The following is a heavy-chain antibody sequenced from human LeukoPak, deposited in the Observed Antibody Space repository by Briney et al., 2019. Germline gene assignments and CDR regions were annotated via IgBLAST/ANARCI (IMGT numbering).Heavy chain of an antibody. CDR1: GGSMSSYY. CDR2: IYYSGST. V-gene: IGHV4-59*08. Sequence: SESLSPTCTVAGGSMSSYYSGWGRQPPGGGLGWVGYIYYSGSTNYNPSLKSRVTISVDTSKNQFSLKLSSVTAADTAVYYCARSSDYYGDYYYGMDVWGQGTTVTVSS. D-gene: IGHD3-3*01. J-gene: IGHJ6*02. CDR3: ARSSDYYGDYYYGMDV.